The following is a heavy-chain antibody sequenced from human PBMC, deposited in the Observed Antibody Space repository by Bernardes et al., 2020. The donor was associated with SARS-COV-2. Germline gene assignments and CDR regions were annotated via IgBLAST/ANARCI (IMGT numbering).Heavy chain of an antibody. CDR1: GFNFRSSG. CDR2: IWSDGSNK. CDR3: ARAKQWLVQEGMDV. V-gene: IGHV3-33*01. Sequence: LSLSCVASGFNFRSSGMHWVRQAPGKGLEWVAVIWSDGSNKYYGDSVKGRFTISRDNSKNTLFLQMNSLRVEDTAVYYCARAKQWLVQEGMDVWGQGTTVTVSS. D-gene: IGHD6-19*01. J-gene: IGHJ6*02.